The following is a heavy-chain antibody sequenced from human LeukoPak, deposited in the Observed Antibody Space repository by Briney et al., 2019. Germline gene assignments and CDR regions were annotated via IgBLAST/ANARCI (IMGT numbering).Heavy chain of an antibody. Sequence: ASVKVSCKTSGGTFSSSAITWVRQAPGQGLEWMGRVIPVLNITTYAQKFQGSVTITADTSTSTVYMELSSLRSEETAVYYCARDPGKQLGGTYYYYGMDVWGQGTTVTVSS. CDR1: GGTFSSSA. J-gene: IGHJ6*02. CDR3: ARDPGKQLGGTYYYYGMDV. D-gene: IGHD6-6*01. CDR2: VIPVLNIT. V-gene: IGHV1-69*04.